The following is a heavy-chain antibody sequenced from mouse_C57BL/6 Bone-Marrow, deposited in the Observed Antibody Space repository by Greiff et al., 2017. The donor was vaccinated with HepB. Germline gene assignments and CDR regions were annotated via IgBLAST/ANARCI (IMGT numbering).Heavy chain of an antibody. J-gene: IGHJ1*03. CDR1: GYTFTSYW. CDR3: TRGYYGNYVNWYFDV. Sequence: VQLQQSGTVLARPGASVKMSCKTSGYTFTSYWMHWVKQRPGQGLEWIGAIYPGNSDTSYNQKFKGKAKLTAVTSASTAYMELSSLTNEDSAVYYCTRGYYGNYVNWYFDVWGTGTTVTVSS. CDR2: IYPGNSDT. V-gene: IGHV1-5*01. D-gene: IGHD2-1*01.